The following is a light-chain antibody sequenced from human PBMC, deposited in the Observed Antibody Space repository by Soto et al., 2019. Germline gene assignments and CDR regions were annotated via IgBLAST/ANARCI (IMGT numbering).Light chain of an antibody. CDR2: QVT. Sequence: QSALTQPPSASGSPGQSVTISCTGTSSDVGGYNHVSWYQQHPGKAPKLMIYQVTERPSGVPDRFSASKSGNTASLTVSGLQAEDEADYYCSSYSDDSVYVFGTGTKLTVL. CDR1: SSDVGGYNH. V-gene: IGLV2-8*01. J-gene: IGLJ1*01. CDR3: SSYSDDSVYV.